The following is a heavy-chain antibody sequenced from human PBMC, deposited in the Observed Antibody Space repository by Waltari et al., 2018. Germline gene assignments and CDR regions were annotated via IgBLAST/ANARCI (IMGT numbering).Heavy chain of an antibody. V-gene: IGHV4-59*11. J-gene: IGHJ3*02. Sequence: QVQLQESGSGLVKPSQTLSLTCTVSAGSISSHYWSWIRQPPGKGLEWIGYIYYSGSTNYNPSLKSRVTISVDTSKNQFSLKLSSVTAADTAVYYCARGFGRGLQLGDAFDIWGQGTMVTVSS. CDR1: AGSISSHY. CDR3: ARGFGRGLQLGDAFDI. D-gene: IGHD3-16*01. CDR2: IYYSGST.